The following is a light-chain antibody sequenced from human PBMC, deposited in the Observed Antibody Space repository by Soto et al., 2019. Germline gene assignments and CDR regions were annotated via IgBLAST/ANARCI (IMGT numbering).Light chain of an antibody. CDR3: QQYNNWPIT. V-gene: IGKV3D-15*01. Sequence: EIVLTQSPATLSLSPGETATLSCRASQSVGSNLAWYQQKPGQPPRLLIYGASSRATGVPARFSGSGSQTQFTLSISSLQSEDFAFYYCQQYNNWPITFGQGHDWRL. CDR2: GAS. J-gene: IGKJ5*01. CDR1: QSVGSN.